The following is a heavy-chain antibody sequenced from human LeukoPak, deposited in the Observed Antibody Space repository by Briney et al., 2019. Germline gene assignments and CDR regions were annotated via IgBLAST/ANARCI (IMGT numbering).Heavy chain of an antibody. Sequence: EPGRSLRLSCAASGFTFDDYAMHWVRQAPGKGLEWVSGISWNSGTIGYADSVKGRFTISRDNAKNSLYLQMNSLRTEDTALYYCATGLPYNGDYVPDAFDIWGQGTMVTVSS. CDR2: ISWNSGTI. J-gene: IGHJ3*02. D-gene: IGHD4-17*01. V-gene: IGHV3-9*01. CDR1: GFTFDDYA. CDR3: ATGLPYNGDYVPDAFDI.